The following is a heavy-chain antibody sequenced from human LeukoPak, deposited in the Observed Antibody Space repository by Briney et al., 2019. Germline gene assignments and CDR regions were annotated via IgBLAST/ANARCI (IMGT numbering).Heavy chain of an antibody. Sequence: EASVKVSCKASGYTFTGYYMHWVRQAPGQGVEWMGWINPNNGGTNYAQKFQGRVTMTLDTSISTGYMELSRLRSDDTAIYFCARVDGGEWYYFDYWGQGTLVTVFS. CDR3: ARVDGGEWYYFDY. J-gene: IGHJ4*02. D-gene: IGHD2-8*02. V-gene: IGHV1-2*02. CDR2: INPNNGGT. CDR1: GYTFTGYY.